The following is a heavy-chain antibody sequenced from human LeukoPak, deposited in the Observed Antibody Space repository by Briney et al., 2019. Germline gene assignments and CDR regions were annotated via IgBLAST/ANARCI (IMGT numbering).Heavy chain of an antibody. CDR2: ISPNSGGT. Sequence: GASVKVSCKASGYTFTGYYMHWVRQAPGQGLEWMGWISPNSGGTNYAQKFQGRVTMTRDTSISTAYMELSRLRSDDTAVYYCARESNRWRSSWYFWGQGTLVTVSS. J-gene: IGHJ4*02. D-gene: IGHD6-13*01. CDR3: ARESNRWRSSWYF. V-gene: IGHV1-2*02. CDR1: GYTFTGYY.